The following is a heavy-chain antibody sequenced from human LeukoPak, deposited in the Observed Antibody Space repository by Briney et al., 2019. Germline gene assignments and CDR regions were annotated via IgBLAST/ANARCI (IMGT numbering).Heavy chain of an antibody. CDR1: GYTFTGYY. Sequence: ASVKVPCKASGYTFTGYYMHWVRQAPGQGLEWMGWINPNSGDTNYAQKFQGRVTMTRDTSISTAYMELSRLRSDDTAVYYCAREGYCSGGSCEFDYWGQGTLVTVSS. CDR2: INPNSGDT. CDR3: AREGYCSGGSCEFDY. D-gene: IGHD2-15*01. J-gene: IGHJ4*02. V-gene: IGHV1-2*02.